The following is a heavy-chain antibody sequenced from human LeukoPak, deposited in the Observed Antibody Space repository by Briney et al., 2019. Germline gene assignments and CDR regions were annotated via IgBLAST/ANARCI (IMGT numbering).Heavy chain of an antibody. D-gene: IGHD3-9*01. V-gene: IGHV5-51*01. CDR2: IYPGDSDT. CDR1: GYSFTNNW. Sequence: GESLKISCKGSGYSFTNNWIGWVRQMPGKGLEWMGIIYPGDSDTRYSPSFQGQVTMSADKSISTAYLQWSSLKASDTAMYYCARFPFPTDILTGYYTFDIWGQGTMVTVSS. J-gene: IGHJ3*02. CDR3: ARFPFPTDILTGYYTFDI.